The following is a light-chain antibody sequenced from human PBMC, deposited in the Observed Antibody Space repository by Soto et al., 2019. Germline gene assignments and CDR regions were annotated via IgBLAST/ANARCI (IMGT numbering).Light chain of an antibody. CDR1: SSNIGAGYD. CDR2: GNS. V-gene: IGLV1-40*01. Sequence: QSVLTQPPSVSGAPGQRVTISCTGSSSNIGAGYDVHWYQQLPGTAPKLLIYGNSHRPSGVPDRFSGSKSGTSASLAITGLRAEDEADYYCQSYDSSLSGWVFGGGTKLTV. J-gene: IGLJ3*02. CDR3: QSYDSSLSGWV.